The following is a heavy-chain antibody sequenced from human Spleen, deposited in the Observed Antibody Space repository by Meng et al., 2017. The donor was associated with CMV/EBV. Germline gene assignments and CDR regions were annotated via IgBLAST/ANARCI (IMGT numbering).Heavy chain of an antibody. D-gene: IGHD1-14*01. V-gene: IGHV3-9*01. Sequence: SLKISCAASGFTFDDYAMHWVRQAPGKGLEWVSGISWNSGSIGYADSVKGRFTISRDNAKNSLYLQMNSLRAEDTAVYYCAREKGSRTFDYWGQGTLVTVSS. CDR2: ISWNSGSI. J-gene: IGHJ4*02. CDR1: GFTFDDYA. CDR3: AREKGSRTFDY.